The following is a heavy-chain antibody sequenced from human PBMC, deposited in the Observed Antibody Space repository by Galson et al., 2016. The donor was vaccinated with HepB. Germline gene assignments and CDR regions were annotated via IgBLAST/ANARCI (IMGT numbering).Heavy chain of an antibody. D-gene: IGHD2-15*01. CDR1: GGSLSTRNW. Sequence: SETLSLTCAVSGGSLSTRNWWSWIRQTPGKGLEWIGEICHTGTTNYNPSLKSRITMSLDKSKNKFSLKLNSVTAADTAVYYCANLGYCSGGDCYSVDWGQGTMVTVSS. V-gene: IGHV4-4*02. CDR3: ANLGYCSGGDCYSVD. J-gene: IGHJ4*02. CDR2: ICHTGTT.